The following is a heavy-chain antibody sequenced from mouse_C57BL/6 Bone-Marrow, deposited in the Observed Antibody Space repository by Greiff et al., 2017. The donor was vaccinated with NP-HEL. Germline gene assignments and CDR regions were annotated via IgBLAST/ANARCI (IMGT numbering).Heavy chain of an antibody. CDR3: ARRGYSNYFSWFAY. CDR1: GYTFTSYW. Sequence: QVHVKQPGAELVMPGASVKLSCKASGYTFTSYWMHWVKQRPGQGLEWIGEIDPSDSYTNYNQKFKGKSTLTVDKSSSTAYMQLSSLTSEDSAVYYCARRGYSNYFSWFAYWGQGTLVTVSA. CDR2: IDPSDSYT. D-gene: IGHD2-5*01. J-gene: IGHJ3*01. V-gene: IGHV1-69*01.